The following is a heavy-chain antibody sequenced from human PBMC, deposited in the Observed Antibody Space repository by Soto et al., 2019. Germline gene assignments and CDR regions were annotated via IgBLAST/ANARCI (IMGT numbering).Heavy chain of an antibody. D-gene: IGHD2-2*01. V-gene: IGHV5-51*01. J-gene: IGHJ6*03. CDR1: GYSFTSYW. CDR3: ARGGEYCSSTSCPTHYYYYYMDV. Sequence: GESLKISCKGSGYSFTSYWIGWVRQMPGKGLEGMGIIYPGDSDTRYSPSFQGQVTISADKSISTAYLQWSSLKASDTAMYYCARGGEYCSSTSCPTHYYYYYMDVWGKGTTVTVSS. CDR2: IYPGDSDT.